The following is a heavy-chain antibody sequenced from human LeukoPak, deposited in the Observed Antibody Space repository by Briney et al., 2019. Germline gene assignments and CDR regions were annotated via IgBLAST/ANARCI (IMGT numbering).Heavy chain of an antibody. CDR2: IYHSGST. D-gene: IGHD6-6*01. Sequence: SETLSLTCTVAGGSISSGSYYWSWIRQPPGKGLEWIGSIYHSGSTYYNPSLKSRVTISVDTSKNQFSLKLSSVTAADTAVYYCARARGLYSSSSGVGIDYWGQGTLVTVSS. V-gene: IGHV4-39*07. J-gene: IGHJ4*02. CDR1: GGSISSGSYY. CDR3: ARARGLYSSSSGVGIDY.